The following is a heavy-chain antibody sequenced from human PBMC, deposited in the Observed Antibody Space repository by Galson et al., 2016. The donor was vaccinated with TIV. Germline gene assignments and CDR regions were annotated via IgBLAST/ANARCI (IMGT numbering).Heavy chain of an antibody. Sequence: SETLSLTCDVSGYSIKSGYIWGWIRQPPGKGLQWIGSIYESGTTYSNPSLKSRLTMSIDSSKNEFSLKLSSVTATDTAVYFCMSEGSTVTMHHYFGMDVWGQGTTVTVSS. D-gene: IGHD4-17*01. CDR2: IYESGTT. CDR3: MSEGSTVTMHHYFGMDV. V-gene: IGHV4-38-2*01. J-gene: IGHJ6*02. CDR1: GYSIKSGYI.